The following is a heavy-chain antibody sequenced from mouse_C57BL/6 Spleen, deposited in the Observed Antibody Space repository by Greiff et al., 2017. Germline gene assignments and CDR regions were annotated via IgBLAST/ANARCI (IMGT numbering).Heavy chain of an antibody. J-gene: IGHJ4*01. Sequence: QVQLQQPGAELVKPGASVKLSCKASGYTFTSYWMHWVKQRPGQGLEWIGMIHPNIGSTNYNEKFKSKATLTVDKSSSTAYMQLSSLTSEDSAVYYCARSHYGSSSYYAMDYWGQGTSVTGSS. V-gene: IGHV1-64*01. D-gene: IGHD1-1*01. CDR2: IHPNIGST. CDR1: GYTFTSYW. CDR3: ARSHYGSSSYYAMDY.